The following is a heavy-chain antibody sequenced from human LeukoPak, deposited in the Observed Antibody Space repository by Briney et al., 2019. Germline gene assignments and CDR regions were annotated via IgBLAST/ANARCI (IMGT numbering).Heavy chain of an antibody. Sequence: ASVKVSCKASGYTLTDYYRHWVRQAPGQVLEWMGRLNPNSGGTNYAQKFQGRVTMTRDTSISTVYMELSRLRSDDTAVYYCARVGYYESSGYYEYWGQGTLVTVSS. V-gene: IGHV1-2*06. D-gene: IGHD3-22*01. CDR1: GYTLTDYY. CDR2: LNPNSGGT. CDR3: ARVGYYESSGYYEY. J-gene: IGHJ4*02.